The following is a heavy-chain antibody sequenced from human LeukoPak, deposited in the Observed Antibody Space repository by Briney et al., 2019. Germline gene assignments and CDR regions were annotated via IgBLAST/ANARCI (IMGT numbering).Heavy chain of an antibody. CDR3: ARSITLLYHAFDI. CDR2: IKEDGSEK. D-gene: IGHD2-8*01. V-gene: IGHV3-7*03. Sequence: PGGSLRLSCAASGFTFNRYWMSWVRQAPGKGLEWVANIKEDGSEKIYVDSVKGRFTISRDNAKNSLYLQMNSLRAEDTALYHCARSITLLYHAFDIWGQGTMVTVSS. J-gene: IGHJ3*02. CDR1: GFTFNRYW.